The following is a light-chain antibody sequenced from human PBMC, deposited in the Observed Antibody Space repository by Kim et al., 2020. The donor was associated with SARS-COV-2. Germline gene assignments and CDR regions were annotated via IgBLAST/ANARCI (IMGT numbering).Light chain of an antibody. CDR3: QAWDSSNHNYV. CDR1: KVGDKC. CDR2: QNY. Sequence: PGTTASITCTGYKVGDKCVSWYQQKPGKSRLVVIYQNYQRPSGIPGRFARSNSWNTATLATIRTQAMDEADYYCQAWDSSNHNYVFGGGTKVTVL. V-gene: IGLV3-1*01. J-gene: IGLJ1*01.